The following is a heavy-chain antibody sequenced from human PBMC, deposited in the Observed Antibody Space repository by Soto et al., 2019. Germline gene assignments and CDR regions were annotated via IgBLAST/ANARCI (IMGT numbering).Heavy chain of an antibody. CDR2: ISSSSSTI. J-gene: IGHJ4*02. CDR1: GFTFSSYS. CDR3: ARAVGGLFDY. Sequence: QLEGSLRLSCAASGFTFSSYSMNWVRQAPGKGLEWVSYISSSSSTIYYADSVKGRFTISRDNAKNSLYLQMNSLRAEDTAVYYCARAVGGLFDYWGQGTLVTVSS. V-gene: IGHV3-48*01. D-gene: IGHD3-10*01.